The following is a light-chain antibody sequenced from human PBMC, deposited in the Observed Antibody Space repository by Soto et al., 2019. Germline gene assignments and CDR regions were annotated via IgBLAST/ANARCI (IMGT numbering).Light chain of an antibody. V-gene: IGKV1-27*01. Sequence: DIQMTQSPSSQSASIGDRVTITCRASQGISNYLAWYQEKPGKAPELLIYHASTLQSGFPSRFSGSGSGTDFTLTISSLQPEDVATYYCQNPNKFLFTFGPGTKVDIK. CDR2: HAS. CDR3: QNPNKFLFT. CDR1: QGISNY. J-gene: IGKJ3*01.